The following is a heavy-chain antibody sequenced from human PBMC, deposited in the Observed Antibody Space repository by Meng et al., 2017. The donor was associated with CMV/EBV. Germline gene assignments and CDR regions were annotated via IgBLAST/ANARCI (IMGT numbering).Heavy chain of an antibody. D-gene: IGHD1-14*01. CDR1: GFTFSDYW. J-gene: IGHJ5*01. Sequence: EVQRGGAGGGLVRPGGSLRLSCADSGFTFSDYWMHWVRQAPGEGPVWVSRIDTDGTVTSYAESVRGRFTISRDNSKNTLYLQMNDLRAGDSGVYYCVRDLVGNRDSWGHGTLVTVSS. CDR2: IDTDGTVT. CDR3: VRDLVGNRDS. V-gene: IGHV3-74*03.